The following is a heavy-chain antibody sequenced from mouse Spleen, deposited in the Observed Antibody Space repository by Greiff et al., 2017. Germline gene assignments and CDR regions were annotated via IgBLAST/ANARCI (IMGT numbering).Heavy chain of an antibody. V-gene: IGHV5-6*02. CDR2: ISSGGSYT. J-gene: IGHJ4*01. D-gene: IGHD2-10*01. CDR1: GFTFSSYG. CDR3: ARLAYYGNYDAMDY. Sequence: DVKLVESGGDLVKPGGSLKLSCAASGFTFSSYGMSWVRQTPDKRLEWVATISSGGSYTYYPDSVKGRFTISRDNAKNTLYLQMSSLKSEDTAMYYCARLAYYGNYDAMDYWGQGTSVTVSS.